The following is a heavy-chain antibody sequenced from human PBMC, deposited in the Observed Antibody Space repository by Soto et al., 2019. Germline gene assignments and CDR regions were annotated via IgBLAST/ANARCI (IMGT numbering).Heavy chain of an antibody. CDR1: GFTFGAFA. CDR3: ASRTAAGHFDY. D-gene: IGHD6-13*01. V-gene: IGHV3-23*01. CDR2: LSGGGGST. J-gene: IGHJ4*02. Sequence: GGSLRLSCAASGFTFGAFAMAWVRQRPGNGLEWVSSLSGGGGSTYYADSVKGRFTISRDNSKNTLYLQMNSLRAEDTAVYYCASRTAAGHFDYWGQGTLVTVSS.